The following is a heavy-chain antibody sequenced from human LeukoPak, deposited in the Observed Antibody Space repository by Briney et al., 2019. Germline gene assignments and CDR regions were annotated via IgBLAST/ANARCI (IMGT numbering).Heavy chain of an antibody. CDR3: AREAPGGGSKDDAFDI. J-gene: IGHJ3*02. Sequence: SETLSLTCTVSGGSISSYYWSWIRQPPGKGLEWIGYIYYSGSTNYNPSLKSRVTISVDTSKNQFSLKLSSVTAADTAVYYCAREAPGGGSKDDAFDIWGQGTMVTVSS. D-gene: IGHD3-16*01. CDR2: IYYSGST. CDR1: GGSISSYY. V-gene: IGHV4-59*12.